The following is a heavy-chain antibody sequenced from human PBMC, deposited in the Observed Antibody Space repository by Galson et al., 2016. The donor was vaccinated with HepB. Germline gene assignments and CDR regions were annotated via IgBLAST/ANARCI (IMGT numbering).Heavy chain of an antibody. CDR3: ATVGGNTYGLRTDGFDI. CDR2: LYRGGNT. D-gene: IGHD5-18*01. CDR1: GVTVSSEY. Sequence: LRLSCAKSGVTVSSEYMTWVRQAPGKGLEWISLLYRGGNTYYADSVRGRFTASRDDSKNTLYLQMNYLRADDTAVYFCATVGGNTYGLRTDGFDIWGQGTMVTVSS. J-gene: IGHJ3*02. V-gene: IGHV3-53*01.